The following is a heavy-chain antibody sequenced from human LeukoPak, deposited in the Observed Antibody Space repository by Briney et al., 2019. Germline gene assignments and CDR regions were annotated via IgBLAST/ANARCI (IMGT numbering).Heavy chain of an antibody. D-gene: IGHD2-21*02. Sequence: ASMKVSCKASGYTFINYGVSWVRQAPGQGLEWMGWISGYNGNTNYAQNIQGRVTMTTDTSTSTGYLELRSLRSDDTAVYFCARGSYCGGDCSSSDSFDIWGQGTMVTVSS. CDR3: ARGSYCGGDCSSSDSFDI. CDR2: ISGYNGNT. V-gene: IGHV1-18*01. J-gene: IGHJ3*02. CDR1: GYTFINYG.